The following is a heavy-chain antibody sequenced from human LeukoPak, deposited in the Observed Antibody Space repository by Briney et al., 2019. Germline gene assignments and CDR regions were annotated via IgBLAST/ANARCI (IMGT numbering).Heavy chain of an antibody. CDR1: GGSISSYYW. CDR2: IYWNDDK. J-gene: IGHJ5*02. V-gene: IGHV2-5*01. D-gene: IGHD6-6*01. CDR3: AYRKEAARRGSWFDP. Sequence: TLSLTCTVSGGSISSYYWIWIRQSPGDALELLAIIYWNDDKQYNPSLKSRLTITKDTSKNQVVPTMTNMDPVDSATYYCAYRKEAARRGSWFDPWGQGTLVTVSS.